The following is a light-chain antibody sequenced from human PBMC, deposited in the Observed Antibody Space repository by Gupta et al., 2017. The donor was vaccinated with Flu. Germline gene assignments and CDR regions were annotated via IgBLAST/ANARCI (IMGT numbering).Light chain of an antibody. Sequence: QSVLTQPPSASGTPGQRVTISCSGSSSNIGTNPVNWYQQVPGTAPKLLLYSNDQRPSGVPARFSCSTSCTSASSDTSGLQSADDAAYYGSAWDDYIKGFSALGGGTKLTVL. V-gene: IGLV1-44*01. CDR2: SND. J-gene: IGLJ2*01. CDR3: SAWDDYIKGFSA. CDR1: SSNIGTNP.